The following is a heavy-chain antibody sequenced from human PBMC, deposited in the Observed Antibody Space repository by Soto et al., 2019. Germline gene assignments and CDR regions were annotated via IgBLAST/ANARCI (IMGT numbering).Heavy chain of an antibody. CDR3: ARDFPGSGSYLKL. V-gene: IGHV1-69*04. J-gene: IGHJ4*02. D-gene: IGHD3-10*01. CDR1: GGTFSSYT. CDR2: IIPILGIA. Sequence: SVKVSCKASGGTFSSYTISWVRQAPGQGLEWMGRIIPILGIANYAQKFQGRVTITADKSTSTAYMELSSLRSEDTAVYYCARDFPGSGSYLKLWGQGTLVTVSS.